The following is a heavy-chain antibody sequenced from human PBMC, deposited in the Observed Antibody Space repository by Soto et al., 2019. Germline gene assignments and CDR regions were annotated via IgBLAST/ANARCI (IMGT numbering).Heavy chain of an antibody. CDR2: IYYSGST. V-gene: IGHV4-61*01. J-gene: IGHJ5*02. CDR1: GGSVSSGSYY. Sequence: SETLSLTCTVSGGSVSSGSYYWSWIRQPPGKGLEWIGYIYYSGSTNYNPSLKSRVTISVDTSKNQFSLKLSSVTAADTAVYYCARESPAAAGMRFDPWGQGTLVTVSS. D-gene: IGHD6-13*01. CDR3: ARESPAAAGMRFDP.